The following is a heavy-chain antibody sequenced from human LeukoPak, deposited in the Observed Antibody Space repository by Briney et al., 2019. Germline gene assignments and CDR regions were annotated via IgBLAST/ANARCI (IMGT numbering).Heavy chain of an antibody. CDR1: GFTVSSNY. J-gene: IGHJ4*02. CDR3: ARDLVGADY. V-gene: IGHV3-48*01. D-gene: IGHD1-26*01. Sequence: TGGSLRLSCAASGFTVSSNYMNWVRQAPGKGLEWVSYISSSSSTIYYADSVKGRFTISRDNAKNSLYLQMNSLRAEDTAVYYCARDLVGADYWGQGTLVTVSS. CDR2: ISSSSSTI.